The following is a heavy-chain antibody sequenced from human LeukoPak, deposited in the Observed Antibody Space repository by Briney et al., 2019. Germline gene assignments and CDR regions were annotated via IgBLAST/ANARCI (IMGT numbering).Heavy chain of an antibody. CDR3: ARDRHYYYMDV. V-gene: IGHV1-2*02. J-gene: IGHJ6*03. CDR1: GYTFTSYG. CDR2: ISPNSGGT. Sequence: ASVKVSCKASGYTFTSYGISWVRQAPGQGLEWMGWISPNSGGTNYAQKFQGRVTMTRDTSISTAYMELSRLRSDDTAVYYCARDRHYYYMDVWGKGTTVTVSS.